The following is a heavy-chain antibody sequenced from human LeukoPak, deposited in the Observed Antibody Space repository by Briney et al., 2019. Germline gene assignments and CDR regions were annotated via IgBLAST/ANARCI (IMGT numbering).Heavy chain of an antibody. V-gene: IGHV7-4-1*02. CDR1: GYTFSSYT. Sequence: ASVKVSCKTSGYTFSSYTITWVRQAPGQGLQWMGWINTNTGNPTYAQGFTGRYVFSLDTSVSTAYLQISSLKAEDTAVYYCARAKFKQLERPRPDAFDIWGQGTMVTVSS. J-gene: IGHJ3*02. CDR2: INTNTGNP. CDR3: ARAKFKQLERPRPDAFDI. D-gene: IGHD1-1*01.